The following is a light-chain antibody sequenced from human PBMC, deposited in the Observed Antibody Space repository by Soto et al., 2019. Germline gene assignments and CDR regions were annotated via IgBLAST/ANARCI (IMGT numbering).Light chain of an antibody. Sequence: QSALTQPASVSGSPGQSITISCTGTSSDVGGYNYVSWYQQHPGKAPKLMIYEVSNRPSGVSNRFSGSKYGNTASLTSSGLQAEDEAGYYCSSYTRNSTLVFGGGTKLTVL. CDR3: SSYTRNSTLV. J-gene: IGLJ2*01. V-gene: IGLV2-14*01. CDR2: EVS. CDR1: SSDVGGYNY.